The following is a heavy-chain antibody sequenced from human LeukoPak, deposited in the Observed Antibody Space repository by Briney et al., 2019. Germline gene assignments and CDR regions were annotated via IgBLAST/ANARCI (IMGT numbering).Heavy chain of an antibody. CDR3: ARGGSGTYYHY. CDR2: IYYSGST. D-gene: IGHD1-26*01. J-gene: IGHJ4*02. V-gene: IGHV4-59*01. CDR1: GGSITSYH. Sequence: SETLSLTCTVSGGSITSYHYSWIRQPPGKGLEWIGYIYYSGSTNYNPSLKSRVTISVDTSKNQFSLKLSSVTAADTAVYYCARGGSGTYYHYWGLGTLVTVSS.